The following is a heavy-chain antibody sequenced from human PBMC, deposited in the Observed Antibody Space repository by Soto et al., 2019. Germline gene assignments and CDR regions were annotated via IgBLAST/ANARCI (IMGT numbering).Heavy chain of an antibody. Sequence: ASVKVSCKASGYTFTSYSISWVRQAPGQGLEWMGWINVYNGNTKYAQKFQGRVTMTTDTSTRTVYMELKSLPSDDTAVYYCARDGVVGTTGSSGNWGQESMGTVSS. J-gene: IGHJ4*02. D-gene: IGHD1-7*01. CDR3: ARDGVVGTTGSSGN. V-gene: IGHV1-18*01. CDR2: INVYNGNT. CDR1: GYTFTSYS.